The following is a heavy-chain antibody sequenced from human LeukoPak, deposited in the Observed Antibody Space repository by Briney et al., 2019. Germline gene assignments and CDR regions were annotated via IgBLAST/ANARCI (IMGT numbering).Heavy chain of an antibody. D-gene: IGHD3-22*01. V-gene: IGHV3-30*02. CDR3: ANLDDSHYYDSSGYRERGIDY. CDR2: IRYDGSNK. CDR1: GFTFSSYG. Sequence: GGSLRLSCAASGFTFSSYGMHWVRQAPGKGLEWVAFIRYDGSNKYYADSVKGRFTISRDNSKNTLYLQMNSLRAEDTAVYYCANLDDSHYYDSSGYRERGIDYWDQGTLVTVSS. J-gene: IGHJ4*02.